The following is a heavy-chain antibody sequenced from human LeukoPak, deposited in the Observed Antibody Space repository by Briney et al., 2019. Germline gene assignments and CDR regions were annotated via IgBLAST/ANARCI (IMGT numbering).Heavy chain of an antibody. Sequence: GSLRLSCAASGFTFCSYAMNWVRQAPGEGLEWVAVTSYDGSNKYYADSVKGRFTISRDNSKNTLYLQMNSLRAEDTAVYYCAKNSGERRLDAFDIWGQGTMVTVSS. J-gene: IGHJ3*02. V-gene: IGHV3-30-3*02. CDR3: AKNSGERRLDAFDI. D-gene: IGHD3-10*01. CDR2: TSYDGSNK. CDR1: GFTFCSYA.